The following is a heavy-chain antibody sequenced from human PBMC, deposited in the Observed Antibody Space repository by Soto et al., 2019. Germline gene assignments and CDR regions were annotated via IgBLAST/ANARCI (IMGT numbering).Heavy chain of an antibody. Sequence: EVQVVESGGGLIQPGGSLRLSCAASEFVVSETYMSWVHQAPGRGLQWVSFTYSGGSTYYADSVKGRFTISRDSSRNTLYLQMNSLRVEDTAVYYCARDCGGGSCYPALGAWGQGTLVTVSS. CDR2: TYSGGST. D-gene: IGHD2-15*01. CDR1: EFVVSETY. J-gene: IGHJ5*02. CDR3: ARDCGGGSCYPALGA. V-gene: IGHV3-53*01.